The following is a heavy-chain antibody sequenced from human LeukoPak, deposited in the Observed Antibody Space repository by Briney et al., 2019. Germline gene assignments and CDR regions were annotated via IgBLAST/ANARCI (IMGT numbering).Heavy chain of an antibody. V-gene: IGHV3-23*01. CDR2: ISGSGGST. Sequence: GGSLRLSCAASGFTFSSYAMSWVRQAPGKGLEWVSAISGSGGSTYYADSVKGRFTISRDNSKNTLYLQMNSLRAEDTAVYYCAKDLGSSSWYPLYYYGMDVWGQGTTVTVSS. J-gene: IGHJ6*02. D-gene: IGHD6-13*01. CDR1: GFTFSSYA. CDR3: AKDLGSSSWYPLYYYGMDV.